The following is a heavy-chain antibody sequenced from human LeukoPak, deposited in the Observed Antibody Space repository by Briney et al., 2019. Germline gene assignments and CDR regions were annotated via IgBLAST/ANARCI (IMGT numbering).Heavy chain of an antibody. CDR3: ARDSDSSSSSWFDP. CDR2: IGSSGNYI. CDR1: GFTFSIYN. V-gene: IGHV3-21*01. Sequence: GSLRLSCAASGFTFSIYNMNWVRQAPGKGLEWVSSIGSSGNYIYYADSVKGRFTISRDNAKNSLYLQINSLRAEDTAVYYCARDSDSSSSSWFDPWGQGTLVTVSS. J-gene: IGHJ5*02. D-gene: IGHD6-6*01.